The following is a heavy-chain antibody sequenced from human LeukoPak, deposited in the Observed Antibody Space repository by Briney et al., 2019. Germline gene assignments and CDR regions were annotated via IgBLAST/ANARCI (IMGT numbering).Heavy chain of an antibody. V-gene: IGHV3-33*06. CDR3: AKDHYWSIDY. CDR2: IWSAENNK. Sequence: GGSLRLSCAASGFTFRNYGMHWVCQAPGKGLEWVAVIWSAENNKYYADSVQGRFTISRDNSKNTLYLQMNSLRAEDTGVYYCAKDHYWSIDYWGRGTLVTVSS. CDR1: GFTFRNYG. J-gene: IGHJ4*02. D-gene: IGHD3-3*01.